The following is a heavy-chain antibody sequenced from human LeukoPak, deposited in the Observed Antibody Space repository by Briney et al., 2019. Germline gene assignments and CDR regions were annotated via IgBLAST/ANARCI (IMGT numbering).Heavy chain of an antibody. CDR3: ANPFAYYGMDV. CDR1: GFAFSNYA. J-gene: IGHJ6*02. CDR2: ISSDGRNNY. Sequence: GGSLRLSCAASGFAFSNYAMHWGRQAPGKGREWGTIISSDGRNNYYYADSVKGRFTISRDNSKNPLYLQMNSLRAEDTAVYYCANPFAYYGMDVWGQGTTVTVSS. V-gene: IGHV3-30*04.